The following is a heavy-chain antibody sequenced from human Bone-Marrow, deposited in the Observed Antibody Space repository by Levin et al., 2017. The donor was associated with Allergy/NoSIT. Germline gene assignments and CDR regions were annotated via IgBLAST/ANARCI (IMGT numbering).Heavy chain of an antibody. V-gene: IGHV3-23*01. D-gene: IGHD2-15*01. CDR3: AKERERYCSGGSCSYGVDV. CDR1: GFRFSDYA. CDR2: ISVSGGSR. J-gene: IGHJ6*02. Sequence: PGGSLRLSCAGSGFRFSDYAMAWVRQAPGQGLEWVSDISVSGGSRYYADSVKGRFTISRDSSRNMVYLQMNSLRAEDTALYYCAKERERYCSGGSCSYGVDVWGQGTTVTVSS.